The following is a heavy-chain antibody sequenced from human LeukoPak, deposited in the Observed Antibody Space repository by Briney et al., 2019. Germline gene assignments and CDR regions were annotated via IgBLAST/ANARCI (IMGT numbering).Heavy chain of an antibody. CDR1: GYNFTTYG. D-gene: IGHD2-15*01. Sequence: SVKVSCKASGYNFTTYGITWVRQPPGQGLEWMGWINGYNNNAKYAHNLQGRVTMITDTSTSTAYMELRSLRSDDTAVYYCTREMFCRGDRCYWIPSDYWGQGTLVTVSA. CDR2: INGYNNNA. CDR3: TREMFCRGDRCYWIPSDY. J-gene: IGHJ4*02. V-gene: IGHV1-18*01.